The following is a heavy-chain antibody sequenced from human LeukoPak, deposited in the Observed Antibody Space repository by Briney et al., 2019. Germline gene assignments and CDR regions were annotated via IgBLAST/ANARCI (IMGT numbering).Heavy chain of an antibody. J-gene: IGHJ4*02. V-gene: IGHV3-30*02. D-gene: IGHD3-22*01. CDR1: GFTFSSYG. CDR2: IRYDGSNK. Sequence: GGSLRLSCAASGFTFSSYGMHWVRQAPGKGLEWVAFIRYDGSNKYYADSVKGRFTISRDNSKNTLYLQMNSLRAEDTAVYYCAKDRYYYDSSGYFFDYWGQGTLVTVSS. CDR3: AKDRYYYDSSGYFFDY.